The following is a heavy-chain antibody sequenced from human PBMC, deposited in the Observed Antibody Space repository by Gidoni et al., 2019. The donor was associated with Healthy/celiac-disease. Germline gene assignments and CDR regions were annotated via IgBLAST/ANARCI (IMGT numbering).Heavy chain of an antibody. CDR3: AKVLPRRGMIVVKNYFDY. CDR2: ISGSGGST. V-gene: IGHV3-23*01. D-gene: IGHD3-22*01. J-gene: IGHJ4*02. Sequence: EVQLLESGGGLVQPGGSLRLSCAASGFTFSSYAMSWVRQAPGKGLEWVSAISGSGGSTYYADSVKGRFTISRDNSKNTLYLQMNSLRAEDTAVYYCAKVLPRRGMIVVKNYFDYWGQGTLVTVSS. CDR1: GFTFSSYA.